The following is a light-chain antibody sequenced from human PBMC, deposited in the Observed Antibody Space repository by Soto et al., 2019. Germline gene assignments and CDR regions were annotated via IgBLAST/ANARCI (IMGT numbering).Light chain of an antibody. CDR1: SSNIGANSD. CDR3: QSYDNSMSGFYV. CDR2: GNT. V-gene: IGLV1-40*01. Sequence: QSVLTQPPSVSGAPGQRVTISCTGSSSNIGANSDVHWYQQLTGAAPKLLIYGNTNRPSGVSDRFSASKSGTSASLAITGIQAADEADYYCQSYDNSMSGFYVFGTGTKVTVL. J-gene: IGLJ1*01.